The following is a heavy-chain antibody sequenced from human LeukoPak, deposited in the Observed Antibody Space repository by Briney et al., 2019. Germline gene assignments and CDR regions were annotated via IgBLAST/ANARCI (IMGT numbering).Heavy chain of an antibody. V-gene: IGHV3-74*01. CDR1: WFTFRSYW. CDR2: INSDGSST. CDR3: ARAIRVGGSYLSLGLDY. J-gene: IGHJ4*02. Sequence: PGGSLRLSCGACWFTFRSYWMHWVRQAPGKGLVWVSRINSDGSSTSYADSVKGRFTISRDNAKSTLYLKMNRLRAELWDRYWHARAIRVGGSYLSLGLDYWGQGTLVTVSS. D-gene: IGHD3-16*02.